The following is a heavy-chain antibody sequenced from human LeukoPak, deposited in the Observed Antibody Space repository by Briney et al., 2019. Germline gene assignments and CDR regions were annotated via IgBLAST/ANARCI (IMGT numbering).Heavy chain of an antibody. Sequence: GGSLRLSCAASGFTFSSYAMSWVRQAPGKGLEWVSAISGSGGSTYYADSVKGRFTISRDNSKNTLYLQMNSLRAEDTAVYYYARAYSGSSPIDYWGQGTLVTVSS. CDR2: ISGSGGST. J-gene: IGHJ4*02. V-gene: IGHV3-23*01. CDR3: ARAYSGSSPIDY. CDR1: GFTFSSYA. D-gene: IGHD1-26*01.